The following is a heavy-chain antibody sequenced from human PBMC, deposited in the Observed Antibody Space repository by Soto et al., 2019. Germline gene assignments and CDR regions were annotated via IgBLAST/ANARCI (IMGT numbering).Heavy chain of an antibody. CDR2: TRNKANSYTT. D-gene: IGHD2-15*01. Sequence: PGGSLRLSCAASGFTFSDHYMDWVRQAPGKGLEWVGRTRNKANSYTTEYAAPVKGRFTISRDDSKNSLYLQMNSLKTEDTAVYYCARGRYSPYDFDYWGQGTLVTVSS. CDR3: ARGRYSPYDFDY. J-gene: IGHJ4*02. CDR1: GFTFSDHY. V-gene: IGHV3-72*01.